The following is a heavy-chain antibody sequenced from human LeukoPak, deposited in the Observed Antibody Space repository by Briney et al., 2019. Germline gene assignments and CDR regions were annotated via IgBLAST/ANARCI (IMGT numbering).Heavy chain of an antibody. CDR3: ARDLQQQLLLVSAADDAFDI. V-gene: IGHV3-30*04. CDR1: GFTFSVFA. D-gene: IGHD6-13*01. CDR2: ISSDGSIE. Sequence: GRSLRLSCAASGFTFSVFAIHWVRQAPGKGLEWVAVISSDGSIEYYADSVKGRFTISRDNSENTVYLQLNSLRPEDTAVHYCARDLQQQLLLVSAADDAFDIWGQGTMVTVSS. J-gene: IGHJ3*02.